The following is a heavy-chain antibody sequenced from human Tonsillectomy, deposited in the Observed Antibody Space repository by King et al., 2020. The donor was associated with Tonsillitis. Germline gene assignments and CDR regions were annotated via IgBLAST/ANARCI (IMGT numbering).Heavy chain of an antibody. J-gene: IGHJ4*02. CDR3: AKDLMTTVTSLNSAAIDH. D-gene: IGHD4-11*01. CDR2: VSGSGGST. Sequence: EVQLVESGGGSVQPGGSLRLSCAASGFTFSNYAMNWVRQAPGKGLEWVSGVSGSGGSTYYADCVKGRFTVSRDNSTNTPFLQMNSPRAEDTAVYYCAKDLMTTVTSLNSAAIDHWGQGTLVTVSS. V-gene: IGHV3-23*04. CDR1: GFTFSNYA.